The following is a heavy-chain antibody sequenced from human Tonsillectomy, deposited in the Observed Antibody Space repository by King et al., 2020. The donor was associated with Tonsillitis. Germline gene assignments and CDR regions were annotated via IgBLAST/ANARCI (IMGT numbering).Heavy chain of an antibody. Sequence: VQLVESGGGVVQPGRSLRLSCAASGFTFSSYGMHWVRQAPGKGLEWVAVISYNGSNKYYADSVKGRFTISRDNPKNTLYLQMNSLRAEDTAGYYCAARYVSGGYYYAPHFDYWGQGTLVSVSS. J-gene: IGHJ4*02. D-gene: IGHD3-22*01. V-gene: IGHV3-30*03. CDR3: AARYVSGGYYYAPHFDY. CDR1: GFTFSSYG. CDR2: ISYNGSNK.